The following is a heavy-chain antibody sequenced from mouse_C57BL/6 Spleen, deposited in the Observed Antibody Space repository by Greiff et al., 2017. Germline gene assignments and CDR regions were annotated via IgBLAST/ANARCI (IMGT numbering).Heavy chain of an antibody. CDR1: GFSLTSYG. D-gene: IGHD1-1*01. CDR2: IWSGGST. Sequence: VQLQQSGPGLVQPSQSLSITCTVSGFSLTSYGVHWVRQSPGKGLAWLGVIWSGGSTDYNAAFISRLSISKDNSKSQVFFKMNSLQADDTAIYYCARNYYYGSSYALYAMDYWGQGTSVTVSS. J-gene: IGHJ4*01. V-gene: IGHV2-2*01. CDR3: ARNYYYGSSYALYAMDY.